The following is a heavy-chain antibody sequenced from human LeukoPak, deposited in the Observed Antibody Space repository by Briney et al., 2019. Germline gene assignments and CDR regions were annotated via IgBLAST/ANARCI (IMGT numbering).Heavy chain of an antibody. D-gene: IGHD2-21*01. J-gene: IGHJ5*02. CDR2: IIPIFGTA. V-gene: IGHV1-69*05. CDR1: GGTFSSYA. Sequence: GASVKVSCKASGGTFSSYATSWVRQAPGQGLEWMGRIIPIFGTANYAQKFQGRVTITTDESTSTAYMELSSLRSEDTAVYYCAREYSDPHINWFDPWGQGTLVTVSS. CDR3: AREYSDPHINWFDP.